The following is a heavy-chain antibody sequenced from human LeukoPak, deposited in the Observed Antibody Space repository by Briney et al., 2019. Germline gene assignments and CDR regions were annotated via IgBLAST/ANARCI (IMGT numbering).Heavy chain of an antibody. CDR3: ARDLGYCTNGVCHTRFDY. J-gene: IGHJ4*02. V-gene: IGHV1-69*13. CDR1: GGTFSSYA. D-gene: IGHD2-8*01. CDR2: IIPIFGTA. Sequence: SVKVSCKASGGTFSSYAISWVRQAPGQGLEWMGGIIPIFGTANYAQKFQGRVTITADESTSTAYMELSSLRSEDTAVYYCARDLGYCTNGVCHTRFDYWGQGTLVAVSS.